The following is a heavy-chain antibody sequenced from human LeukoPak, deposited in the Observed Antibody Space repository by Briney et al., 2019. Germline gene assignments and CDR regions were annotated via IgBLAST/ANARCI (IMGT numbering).Heavy chain of an antibody. CDR1: GGSISSYY. J-gene: IGHJ4*02. V-gene: IGHV4-4*07. CDR2: IHSSGST. CDR3: AREGAATARPFVSNDY. Sequence: SETLSLTCTVSGGSISSYYWSWLRQPAGKGLEWIGRIHSSGSTDYNPSLKSRVTMSVDTSKNPFSLKVRSVPAADTAVYYCAREGAATARPFVSNDYCGQGTLVTVSS. D-gene: IGHD6-6*01.